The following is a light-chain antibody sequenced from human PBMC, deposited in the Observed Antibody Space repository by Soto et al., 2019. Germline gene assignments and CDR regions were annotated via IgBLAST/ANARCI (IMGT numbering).Light chain of an antibody. J-gene: IGKJ5*01. CDR3: QQLFDSPIT. Sequence: DIQMTQSPSTLSASVGDRVTITCRASQSVTTWLAWYQQKPRKAPQXLIYKASNLESGLPSRFTGSGSGTALTLTISSLQSDDFDTYYCQQLFDSPITFGQGTRLEIK. V-gene: IGKV1-5*03. CDR1: QSVTTW. CDR2: KAS.